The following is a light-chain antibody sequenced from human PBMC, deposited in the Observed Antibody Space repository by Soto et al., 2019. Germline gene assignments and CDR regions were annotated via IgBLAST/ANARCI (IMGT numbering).Light chain of an antibody. J-gene: IGKJ3*01. Sequence: EIVLTHSPGTLSLSPGERATLSCRASQSVSSSYLAWYQQKPGQAPRLLIYGASSRATGIPDRFSGSGSGKDFTLTISRLEPEDFAVYYCQQYGSSPLFTFGPGTKVDIK. CDR2: GAS. V-gene: IGKV3-20*01. CDR1: QSVSSSY. CDR3: QQYGSSPLFT.